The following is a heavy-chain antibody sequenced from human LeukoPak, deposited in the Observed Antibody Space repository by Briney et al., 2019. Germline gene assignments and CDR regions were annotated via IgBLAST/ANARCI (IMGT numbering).Heavy chain of an antibody. CDR3: ARSPATVTSEGYYYNMDV. CDR1: GGSFSGYY. CDR2: INHSGST. Sequence: SETLSLICAVYGGSFSGYYWSWIRQPPGKGLEWIGEINHSGSTNYNPSLKSRVTISVDTSKNQFSLKLSSVTAADTAVYYCARSPATVTSEGYYYNMDVWGKGTTVTVSS. V-gene: IGHV4-34*01. D-gene: IGHD4-11*01. J-gene: IGHJ6*03.